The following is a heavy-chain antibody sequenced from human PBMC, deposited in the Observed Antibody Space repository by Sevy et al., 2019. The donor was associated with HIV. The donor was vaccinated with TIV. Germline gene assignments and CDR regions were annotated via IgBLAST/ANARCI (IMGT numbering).Heavy chain of an antibody. CDR1: GYTFTGYY. V-gene: IGHV1-2*02. D-gene: IGHD2-2*02. CDR3: VTSKYCSSTSCYTFVY. Sequence: ASVKVSCKASGYTFTGYYMHLVRQAPGQGLEWMGWINPNSGGTNYAQKFQGRVTMTRDTSISTAYMELSRLRSDDTAVYYCVTSKYCSSTSCYTFVYWGQGTLVTVSS. CDR2: INPNSGGT. J-gene: IGHJ4*02.